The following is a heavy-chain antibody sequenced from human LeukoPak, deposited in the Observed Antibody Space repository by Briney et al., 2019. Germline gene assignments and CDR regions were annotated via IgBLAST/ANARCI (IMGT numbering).Heavy chain of an antibody. D-gene: IGHD3-10*01. V-gene: IGHV3-23*01. J-gene: IGHJ5*02. CDR2: ISGSGGST. CDR3: AKDKTSSGHNWFDP. CDR1: GFTFSSYA. Sequence: PVGSLRLSCAASGFTFSSYAMSWVRQAPGKGLEWVSAISGSGGSTYYADSVTGRFTISRDNSKNTLYLQMNSLRAEDTAVYYCAKDKTSSGHNWFDPWGQGTLVTVSS.